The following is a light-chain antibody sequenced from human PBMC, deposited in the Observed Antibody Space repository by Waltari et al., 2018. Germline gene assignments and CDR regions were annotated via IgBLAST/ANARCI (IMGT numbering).Light chain of an antibody. CDR2: DNR. Sequence: QSVLTQPPSVSAAAGQKVTISCSGSSSTIGSNYVSWYQHLPGTVPKLLIYDNRERPSGIPDRFSRSKAGTSAALEITGLQAEDEADYYCGSWDATVRVGVFGGGTRLTVL. CDR3: GSWDATVRVGV. J-gene: IGLJ2*01. V-gene: IGLV1-51*01. CDR1: SSTIGSNY.